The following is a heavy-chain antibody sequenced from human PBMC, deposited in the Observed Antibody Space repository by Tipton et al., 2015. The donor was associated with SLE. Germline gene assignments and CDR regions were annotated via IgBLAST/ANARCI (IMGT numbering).Heavy chain of an antibody. D-gene: IGHD1-26*01. CDR1: GGSISSYY. V-gene: IGHV4-59*01. CDR2: IYYSGST. CDR3: ARGDGVGYFDY. Sequence: TLSLTCTVSGGSISSYYWSWIRQPPGKGLEWIGYIYYSGSTNYNPSLKSRVTISVDTSKNQFSLKLSSVTAADTAVYYCARGDGVGYFDYWGQGTLVTVSS. J-gene: IGHJ4*02.